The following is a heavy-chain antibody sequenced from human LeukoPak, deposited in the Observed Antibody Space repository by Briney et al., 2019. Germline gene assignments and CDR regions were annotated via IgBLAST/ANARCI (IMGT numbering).Heavy chain of an antibody. CDR2: IWPDDSDT. CDR3: ARRYSGSYYPEYFDY. V-gene: IGHV5-51*01. J-gene: IGHJ4*02. D-gene: IGHD1-26*01. Sequence: GESLKISCKGSGYSFTNYWIGWVRQMPGKGLEWMGIIWPDDSDTRYSPSFQGQVTISADKFNSIVYLQWTSLKASDTAMYYCARRYSGSYYPEYFDYWGQGTLVTVSS. CDR1: GYSFTNYW.